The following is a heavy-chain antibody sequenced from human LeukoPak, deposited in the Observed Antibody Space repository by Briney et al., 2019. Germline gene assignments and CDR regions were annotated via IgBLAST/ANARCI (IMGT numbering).Heavy chain of an antibody. CDR2: IYYSGST. CDR3: ATHSGSWNFDY. Sequence: ASETLSLTCTVSGGSISSGDYYWSWIRQPPGKGLEWIGYIYYSGSTYYNPSLKSRVTMSVDTSKNQFSLKLSSVTAADTAVYYCATHSGSWNFDYWRQGTLVTVSS. D-gene: IGHD2-15*01. V-gene: IGHV4-30-4*08. J-gene: IGHJ4*02. CDR1: GGSISSGDYY.